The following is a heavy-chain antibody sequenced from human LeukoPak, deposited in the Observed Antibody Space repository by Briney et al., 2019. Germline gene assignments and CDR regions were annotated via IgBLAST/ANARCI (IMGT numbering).Heavy chain of an antibody. J-gene: IGHJ3*02. D-gene: IGHD2-21*02. CDR2: IRSIISYI. V-gene: IGHV3-21*01. Sequence: GSLRLSCAASGFTFSSYSMNWVRQAPGKGLEWVSSIRSIISYIYYADSVKGRFTISRDNAKNSLYLQMNSLRAEDTAVYYCARGNIVVVTAIQAFDIWGQGTMVT. CDR3: ARGNIVVVTAIQAFDI. CDR1: GFTFSSYS.